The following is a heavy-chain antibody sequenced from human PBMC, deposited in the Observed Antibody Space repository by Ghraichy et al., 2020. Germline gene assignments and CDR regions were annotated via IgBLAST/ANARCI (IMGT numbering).Heavy chain of an antibody. V-gene: IGHV4-30-2*01. CDR1: GGSISSGGYS. CDR3: ARDGDDYFDY. Sequence: SETLSLTCAVSGGSISSGGYSWSWIRQPPGKGLEWIGYIYHSGSTYYNPSLKSRVTISVDRSKNQFSLKLSSVTAADTAVYYCARDGDDYFDYWGQGTLVTVSS. D-gene: IGHD2-21*02. J-gene: IGHJ4*02. CDR2: IYHSGST.